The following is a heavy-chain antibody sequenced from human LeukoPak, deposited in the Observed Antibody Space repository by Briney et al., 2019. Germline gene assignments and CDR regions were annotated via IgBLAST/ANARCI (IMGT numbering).Heavy chain of an antibody. J-gene: IGHJ4*02. D-gene: IGHD6-13*01. V-gene: IGHV4-59*01. Sequence: SETLSLTCTVSGGSISSYYWSWIRQPPGKGLEWIGYIYYSGSTNYSPSLKSRVTISVDTSKNQFSLKLSSVTAADTAVYYCARGMYSSSWFFDYWGQGTLVTVSS. CDR1: GGSISSYY. CDR3: ARGMYSSSWFFDY. CDR2: IYYSGST.